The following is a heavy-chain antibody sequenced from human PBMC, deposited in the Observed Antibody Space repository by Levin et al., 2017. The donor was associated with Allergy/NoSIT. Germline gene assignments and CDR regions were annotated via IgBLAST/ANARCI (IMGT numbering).Heavy chain of an antibody. V-gene: IGHV4-61*01. CDR1: GDSVSSAKYY. CDR2: FYYSGIT. D-gene: IGHD2-2*01. CDR3: ARVVPSALSGDDY. Sequence: PSETLSLTCTVSGDSVSSAKYYWSWIRQSPETGLEWIGYFYYSGITNYNPSLKSRVTISVDTSKNQFSLRLTSVTAADTAVYYCARVVPSALSGDDYWGQGTRVTVSS. J-gene: IGHJ4*02.